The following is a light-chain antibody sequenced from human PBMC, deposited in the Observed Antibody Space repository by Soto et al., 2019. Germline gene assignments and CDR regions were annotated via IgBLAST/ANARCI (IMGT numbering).Light chain of an antibody. CDR3: RQYNSYPWT. CDR1: QIIISW. CDR2: DAS. V-gene: IGKV1-5*01. Sequence: IHMTHSPSTLSASLLYRVTITFLSSQIIISWLAWYQQKPGNAPKLLIYDASSLESGVPSRFSGSGSGTEITLTISSLQPDDFATYYCRQYNSYPWTFGQGTKVDIK. J-gene: IGKJ1*01.